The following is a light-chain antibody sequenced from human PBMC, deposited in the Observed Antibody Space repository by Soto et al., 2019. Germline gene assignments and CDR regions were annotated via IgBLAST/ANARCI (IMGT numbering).Light chain of an antibody. V-gene: IGKV3-20*01. CDR2: GAS. Sequence: EIVLTQSPGTLSLSPGERATLSCRASQSVGRNYLAWYQQKPGQAPRLLIYGASSKASGIPDRFSGSGSGTDFTRTISRLEPEDFAVFYCQQYASSPLTFGGGTKVEI. J-gene: IGKJ4*01. CDR1: QSVGRNY. CDR3: QQYASSPLT.